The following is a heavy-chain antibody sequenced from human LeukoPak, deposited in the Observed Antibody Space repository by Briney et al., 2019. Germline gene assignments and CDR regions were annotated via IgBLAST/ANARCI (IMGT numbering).Heavy chain of an antibody. Sequence: GGSLRLSCAASGFTFSSYAMSWVRQAPGKGLEWVSAISGSGGSTYYADSVKGRFTISRDNSKNTLYLQMNSLRAEDTAVYYCAKLGSGWSKGVYYYYGMDVWGKGTTVTVS. J-gene: IGHJ6*04. CDR2: ISGSGGST. CDR1: GFTFSSYA. V-gene: IGHV3-23*01. CDR3: AKLGSGWSKGVYYYYGMDV. D-gene: IGHD6-19*01.